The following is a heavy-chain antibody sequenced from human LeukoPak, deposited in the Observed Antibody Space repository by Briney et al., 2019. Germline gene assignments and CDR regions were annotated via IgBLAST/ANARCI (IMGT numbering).Heavy chain of an antibody. D-gene: IGHD6-6*01. V-gene: IGHV3-11*01. Sequence: GGSLRLSCAASGFTFSDYYMSWIRQAPGKGLEWVSYISSSGSTIYYADSVKGRFTISRDNAKNSLYLQMNSLRAEDTAVYYCTRHYSSSVDYYYMDVWGKGTTVTVSS. CDR2: ISSSGSTI. J-gene: IGHJ6*03. CDR1: GFTFSDYY. CDR3: TRHYSSSVDYYYMDV.